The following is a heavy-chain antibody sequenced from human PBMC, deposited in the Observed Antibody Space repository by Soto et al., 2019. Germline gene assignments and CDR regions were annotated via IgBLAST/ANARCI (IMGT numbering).Heavy chain of an antibody. J-gene: IGHJ5*02. Sequence: EVQLVESGGGLVQPGGSLRLSCAASGFTFSSYWMSWVRQAPGKGLEWVANIKQDGSEKYYVDSVKGRFTISRDNAKNSLYLQMNSLRAEDTAVYYCARDLVVVAATPNWFDPRGQGTLVTVSS. CDR2: IKQDGSEK. CDR1: GFTFSSYW. V-gene: IGHV3-7*01. CDR3: ARDLVVVAATPNWFDP. D-gene: IGHD2-15*01.